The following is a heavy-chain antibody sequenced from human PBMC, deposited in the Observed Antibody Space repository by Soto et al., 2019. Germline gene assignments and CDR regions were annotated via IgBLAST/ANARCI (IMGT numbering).Heavy chain of an antibody. J-gene: IGHJ6*02. D-gene: IGHD5-12*01. CDR3: ARADSGYAHGYYYYGMDV. V-gene: IGHV3-48*01. CDR1: GFTFISYS. Sequence: EVQLVESGGGLVQPGGSLRLSCAASGFTFISYSMNWVRQAPGKGLEWVSYISSSSSTIYYADSVKGRFTISRDNAKNSLYLQMNSLRAEDTAVYYCARADSGYAHGYYYYGMDVWGQGTTVTVSS. CDR2: ISSSSSTI.